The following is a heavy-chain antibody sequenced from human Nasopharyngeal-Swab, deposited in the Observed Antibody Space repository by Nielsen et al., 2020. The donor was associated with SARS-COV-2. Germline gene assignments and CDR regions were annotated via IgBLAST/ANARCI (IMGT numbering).Heavy chain of an antibody. CDR2: INAGNGNT. Sequence: WVRQAPGQRLEWMGWINAGNGNTKYSQKFQGRVTITRDTSASTAYMGLSSLRSEDTAVYYCVRGDYSSSWDRSYYGMDVWGQGTTVTVSS. D-gene: IGHD6-13*01. CDR3: VRGDYSSSWDRSYYGMDV. V-gene: IGHV1-3*01. J-gene: IGHJ6*02.